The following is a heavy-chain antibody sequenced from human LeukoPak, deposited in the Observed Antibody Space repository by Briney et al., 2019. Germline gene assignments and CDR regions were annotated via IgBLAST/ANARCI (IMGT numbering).Heavy chain of an antibody. D-gene: IGHD1-1*01. Sequence: ASVKVSCKASGYTFTNYGISWVRQAPGQGLEWMGWIGAYNGNTNYAQNLQGRVTMTTDTSTSTVYMELRSLRSDDTAVYYCAREVERGHLDYWGQGTLVTVSS. J-gene: IGHJ4*02. CDR3: AREVERGHLDY. CDR1: GYTFTNYG. V-gene: IGHV1-18*01. CDR2: IGAYNGNT.